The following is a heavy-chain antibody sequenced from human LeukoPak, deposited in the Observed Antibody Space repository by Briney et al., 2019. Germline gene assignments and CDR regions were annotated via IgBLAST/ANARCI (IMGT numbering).Heavy chain of an antibody. J-gene: IGHJ4*02. D-gene: IGHD3-10*01. CDR3: ARGGVIWSWGY. CDR1: GVSISSSNFY. Sequence: SDTLSLTCTVSGVSISSSNFYWGWIPQPPGKGLEWIVSIYDSGSTYSNPSLKSRVIISVDRSKNQSSLKLTSVTAADTAVYYCARGGVIWSWGYWGRGTLVTVSS. V-gene: IGHV4-39*02. CDR2: IYDSGST.